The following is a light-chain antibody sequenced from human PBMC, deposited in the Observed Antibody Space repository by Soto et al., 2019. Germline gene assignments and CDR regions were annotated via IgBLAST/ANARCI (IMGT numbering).Light chain of an antibody. V-gene: IGKV3-20*01. J-gene: IGKJ3*01. CDR1: QSITSSY. CDR2: GAS. Sequence: EIVLTQSPGTLSLSPGERATLSCRASQSITSSYLAWYQQKPGQAPRLLIYGASYRATGIPDRFSGSGSGTDFTLTISRLEPEDFAVYYCHQYGSSHSTFG. CDR3: HQYGSSHST.